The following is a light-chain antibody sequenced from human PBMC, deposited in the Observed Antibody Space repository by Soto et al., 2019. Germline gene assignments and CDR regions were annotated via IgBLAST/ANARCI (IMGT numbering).Light chain of an antibody. CDR2: GAS. Sequence: DIQMTQSPSSLSASVGDRVTITCRASRGISNYLAWYQQKPGKVPKLLIYGASTLHSGVPSRFSGSGSGTDFTLTISSLQPEDVATYYCQKYNSALRTFGQGTKVEIK. CDR3: QKYNSALRT. J-gene: IGKJ1*01. CDR1: RGISNY. V-gene: IGKV1-27*01.